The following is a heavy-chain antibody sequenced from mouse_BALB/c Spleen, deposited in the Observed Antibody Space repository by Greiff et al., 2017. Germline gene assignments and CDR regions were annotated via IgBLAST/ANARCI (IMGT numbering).Heavy chain of an antibody. V-gene: IGHV1-87*01. CDR1: GYTFTSYW. CDR3: ASSNWDDWFAY. J-gene: IGHJ3*01. D-gene: IGHD4-1*01. CDR2: IYPGDGDT. Sequence: VKLMESGAELARPGASVKLSCKASGYTFTSYWMQWVKQRPGQGLEWIGAIYPGDGDTRYTQKFKGKATLTADKSSSTAYMQLSSLASEDSAVYYCASSNWDDWFAYWGQGTLVTVSA.